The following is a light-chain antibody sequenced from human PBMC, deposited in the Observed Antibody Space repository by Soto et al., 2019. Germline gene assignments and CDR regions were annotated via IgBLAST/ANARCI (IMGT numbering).Light chain of an antibody. J-gene: IGKJ5*01. CDR2: DAS. CDR1: QSVNSH. CDR3: QQRSSWPKVT. V-gene: IGKV3-11*01. Sequence: EIVLTQSPATLSLSPGERVTLSCRTSQSVNSHLAWYQQKPGQAPRLLIYDASNRASGIPARFSGSGSGTDFTLTISSLEPEDFAVYYCQQRSSWPKVTFGQGTRLEFK.